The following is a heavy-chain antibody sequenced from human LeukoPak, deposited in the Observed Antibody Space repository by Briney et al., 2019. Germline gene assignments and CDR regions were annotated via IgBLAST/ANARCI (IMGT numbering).Heavy chain of an antibody. CDR2: INHSGST. Sequence: SETLSLTCAVYGGSFSGYYWSWIRQPPGKGLEWIGEINHSGSTNYNPSLKSRVTISVDTSKNQFSLKLSPVTAADTAVYYCAANYYGSGSYGNNWFDPWGQGTLVTVSS. V-gene: IGHV4-34*01. CDR1: GGSFSGYY. J-gene: IGHJ5*02. D-gene: IGHD3-10*01. CDR3: AANYYGSGSYGNNWFDP.